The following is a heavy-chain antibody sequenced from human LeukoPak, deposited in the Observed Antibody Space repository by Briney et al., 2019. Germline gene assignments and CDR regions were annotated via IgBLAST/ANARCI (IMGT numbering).Heavy chain of an antibody. CDR3: ARAGDYRYYYMDV. J-gene: IGHJ6*03. V-gene: IGHV4-34*01. D-gene: IGHD4-17*01. CDR2: INHSGST. Sequence: SETLSLACAVYGGSFSGYYWSWIRQPPGKGLEWIGEINHSGSTNYNPSLKSRVTISVDTSKNQFSLKLSSVTAADTAVYYCARAGDYRYYYMDVWGKGTTVTVSS. CDR1: GGSFSGYY.